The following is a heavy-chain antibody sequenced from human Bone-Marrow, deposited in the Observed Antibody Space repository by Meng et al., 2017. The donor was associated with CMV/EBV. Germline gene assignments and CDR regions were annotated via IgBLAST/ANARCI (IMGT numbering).Heavy chain of an antibody. J-gene: IGHJ3*02. V-gene: IGHV1-2*02. CDR1: GYTFTGYY. CDR3: ARDTGQGVRTDEAFDI. D-gene: IGHD3-10*01. CDR2: INPNSGGT. Sequence: ASVKVSCKASGYTFTGYYMHWVRQAPGQGLEWMGWINPNSGGTNYAQKFQDRVTMTTETSTTTAYMELRSLRSDDTALYYCARDTGQGVRTDEAFDIWGQGTMVTVSS.